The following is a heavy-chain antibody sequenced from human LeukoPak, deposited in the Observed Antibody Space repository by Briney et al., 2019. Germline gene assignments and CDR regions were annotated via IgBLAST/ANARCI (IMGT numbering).Heavy chain of an antibody. CDR3: ARDQGEKRAYYDILTGYYAFDI. V-gene: IGHV4-61*02. J-gene: IGHJ3*02. CDR2: IYTSGST. CDR1: GGSISSGSYY. Sequence: SETLSLTCTVSGGSISSGSYYWRWLRQPAGKGLEWIGRIYTSGSTNYNPSLKSRVTISVDTSKNQFSLKLSSVTAADTAVYYFARDQGEKRAYYDILTGYYAFDIWGQGTMVTVSS. D-gene: IGHD3-9*01.